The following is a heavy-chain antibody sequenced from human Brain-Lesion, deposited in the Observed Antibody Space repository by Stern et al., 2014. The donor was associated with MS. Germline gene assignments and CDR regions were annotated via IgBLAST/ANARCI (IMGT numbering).Heavy chain of an antibody. V-gene: IGHV4-61*02. CDR3: VRETGGYTYGDTDFFDF. CDR2: IYASGST. D-gene: IGHD5-18*01. Sequence: QVQLQESGPGLVKPSQTLSLTCSVSGGSISSGSYYWNWIRQPAGKGLEWIGRIYASGSTNYSPSLQSRVFISGDTSKNQFSLKLSSVTAADAAMYYCVRETGGYTYGDTDFFDFWGKGTLVTVSS. J-gene: IGHJ4*02. CDR1: GGSISSGSYY.